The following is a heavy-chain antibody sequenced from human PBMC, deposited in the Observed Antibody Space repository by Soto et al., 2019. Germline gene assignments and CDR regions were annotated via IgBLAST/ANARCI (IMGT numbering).Heavy chain of an antibody. CDR3: AKDLYGNGSPGFIDY. CDR1: GFTFSSFA. Sequence: EVQLLESGGGLVQPGGSLRLSCAASGFTFSSFAMSWVRQAPGKGLEWVSGIHGSAGITYYADSLKGRLTISRDNSKNTLYLQVNSLRAEDTAVYYCAKDLYGNGSPGFIDYWGQGTLVTVSS. CDR2: IHGSAGIT. V-gene: IGHV3-23*01. D-gene: IGHD6-19*01. J-gene: IGHJ4*02.